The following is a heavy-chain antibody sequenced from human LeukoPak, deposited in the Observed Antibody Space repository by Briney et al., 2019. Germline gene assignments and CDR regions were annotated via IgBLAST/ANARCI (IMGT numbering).Heavy chain of an antibody. V-gene: IGHV6-1*01. CDR1: GDSVSSNSAA. D-gene: IGHD1-7*01. CDR2: TFYRSKLYN. CDR3: ARSGGTAIGNYERATFDY. Sequence: SQTLSLTCDISGDSVSSNSAAWNWIRQSPSRGLEWLGRTFYRSKLYNEYEVSLKSRLTINADTSKNHFSLQLNSVTPEDTAVYYCARSGGTAIGNYERATFDYWGQGTLVTVSS. J-gene: IGHJ4*02.